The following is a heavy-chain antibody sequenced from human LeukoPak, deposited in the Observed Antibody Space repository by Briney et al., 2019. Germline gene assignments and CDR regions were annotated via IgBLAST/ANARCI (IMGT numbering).Heavy chain of an antibody. Sequence: PGGSLRLSCAASGFTVSSNYMSWVRQAPGKGLEWVSVIYSGGSTYYADSVKGRFTISRDNSKNTLYLQMNSLRAEDTAVYYCAREPVRYFDWLSPREDAFDIWGQGTMVTVSS. CDR2: IYSGGST. CDR1: GFTVSSNY. V-gene: IGHV3-53*05. D-gene: IGHD3-9*01. J-gene: IGHJ3*02. CDR3: AREPVRYFDWLSPREDAFDI.